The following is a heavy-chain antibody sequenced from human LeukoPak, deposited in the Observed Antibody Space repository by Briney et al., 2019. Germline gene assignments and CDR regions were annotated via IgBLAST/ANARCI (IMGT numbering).Heavy chain of an antibody. CDR3: AREDVVLVDAVRYYYYGMDV. CDR2: INPSGGST. V-gene: IGHV1-46*01. D-gene: IGHD2-8*01. Sequence: ASVRVSCKASGYNFISYYMHWVRQAPGQGLEWMGIINPSGGSTSYAQKFQDRVTMTRDTSTSTAYMELSSLKSEDTAVYYCAREDVVLVDAVRYYYYGMDVWGQGTTVTVSS. J-gene: IGHJ6*02. CDR1: GYNFISYY.